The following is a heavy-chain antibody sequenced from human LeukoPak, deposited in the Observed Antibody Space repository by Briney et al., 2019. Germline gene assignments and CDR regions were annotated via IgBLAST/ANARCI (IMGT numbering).Heavy chain of an antibody. CDR1: GFTVSSYA. Sequence: GGALRLSCAASGFTVSSYAMIGVRQAPGKGLEWVSAISGSGGSTYYADSVKGRFTISRDNSKNTLYLQMNSLRAEDTAVYYCAQNRIFDYWGQGNLVTVSS. D-gene: IGHD1-14*01. CDR3: AQNRIFDY. CDR2: ISGSGGST. J-gene: IGHJ4*02. V-gene: IGHV3-23*01.